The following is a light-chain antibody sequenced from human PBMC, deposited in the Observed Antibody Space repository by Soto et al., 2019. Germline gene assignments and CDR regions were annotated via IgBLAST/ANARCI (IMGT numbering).Light chain of an antibody. CDR3: ASYRSANTLVV. V-gene: IGLV2-14*01. CDR1: SRDIGNYNY. Sequence: QSALAQPASVSGSPGQSITISCTGTSRDIGNYNYVSWYQHHPGKAPKLMIYEVTSRLSGVSDRFSGSKSGMSASLTISGLQPEDEADYFCASYRSANTLVVFGTGTKVIVL. CDR2: EVT. J-gene: IGLJ1*01.